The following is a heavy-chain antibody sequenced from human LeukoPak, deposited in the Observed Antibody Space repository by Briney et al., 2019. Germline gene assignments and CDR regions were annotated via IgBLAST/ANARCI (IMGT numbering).Heavy chain of an antibody. J-gene: IGHJ6*02. CDR3: ARLWFGGVNYYYYGMDV. CDR2: IYYSGST. CDR1: GGCISSYY. D-gene: IGHD3-10*01. V-gene: IGHV4-59*12. Sequence: SETLSLTCTVSGGCISSYYWSWIRQPPGKRLELIWYIYYSGSTNYNPSLKSRVTISVDTSKNQFSLKLSSVTAADTAVYYCARLWFGGVNYYYYGMDVWGQGTTVTVSS.